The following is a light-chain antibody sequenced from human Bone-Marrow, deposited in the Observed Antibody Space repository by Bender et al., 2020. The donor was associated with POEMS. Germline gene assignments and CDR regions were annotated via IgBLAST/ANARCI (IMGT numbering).Light chain of an antibody. CDR1: SSDVGGYNY. J-gene: IGLJ1*01. CDR3: CSYRSGSTPLV. Sequence: QSALTQPASVSGSPGQSITISCTGTSSDVGGYNYVSWFQQHPGKAPKLMIYDVSDRPSGVSNRFSGSKSGNTASLTISGLQAEDEADYYCCSYRSGSTPLVFGTGTEVTVL. V-gene: IGLV2-14*01. CDR2: DVS.